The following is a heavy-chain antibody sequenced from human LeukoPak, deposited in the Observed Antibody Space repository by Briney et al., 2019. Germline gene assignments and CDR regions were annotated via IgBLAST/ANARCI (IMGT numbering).Heavy chain of an antibody. CDR1: GFTFSNYA. Sequence: GGSLRLSCAASGFTFSNYAMSWVRQAPGKGLEWVSGISWNSGSIGYADSVKGRFTISRDNAKNSLYLQMNSLRAEDTALYYCAKGSSGWYRDGLDYWGQGTLVTVSS. CDR2: ISWNSGSI. V-gene: IGHV3-9*01. CDR3: AKGSSGWYRDGLDY. D-gene: IGHD6-19*01. J-gene: IGHJ4*02.